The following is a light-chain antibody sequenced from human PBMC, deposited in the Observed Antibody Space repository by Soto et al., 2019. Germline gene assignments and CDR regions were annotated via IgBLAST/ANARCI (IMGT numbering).Light chain of an antibody. V-gene: IGLV2-14*01. CDR3: SSLTSSSTRV. Sequence: QSALTQPASVSGSPGQSITISCTGTSSDVGAYNYVSWYQQYPGKAPKLMIYEVSNRPSGVSSRFSGSKSGNTASLTISGHQAEDEAYYYCSSLTSSSTRVFGGGTKLTVL. CDR1: SSDVGAYNY. J-gene: IGLJ2*01. CDR2: EVS.